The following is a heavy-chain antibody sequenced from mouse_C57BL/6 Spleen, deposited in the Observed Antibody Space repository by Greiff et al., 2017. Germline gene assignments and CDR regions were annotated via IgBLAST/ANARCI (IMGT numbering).Heavy chain of an antibody. V-gene: IGHV1-26*01. CDR1: GYTFTDYY. D-gene: IGHD1-1*01. CDR2: INPNNGGT. J-gene: IGHJ4*01. CDR3: ARNPYGSSYDYAMDY. Sequence: EVQLQQSGPELVKPGASVKISCKASGYTFTDYYMNWVKQSHGKSLEWIGDINPNNGGTSYNQKFKGKATLTVDKSSSTAYMELRSLTSEDSAVYYCARNPYGSSYDYAMDYWGQGTSVTVSS.